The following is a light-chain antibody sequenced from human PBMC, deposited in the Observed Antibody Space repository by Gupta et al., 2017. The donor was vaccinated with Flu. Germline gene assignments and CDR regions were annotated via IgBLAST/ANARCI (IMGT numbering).Light chain of an antibody. CDR2: GAS. J-gene: IGKJ3*01. CDR3: QQYGGVPFT. Sequence: GTLSLSPGERATLSCRASQSVTSNYLAWYQQKPGQAPRLLIFGASSRATGIPDRFSGSGSGTDFTLTLSRLEPEDFAVYYCQQYGGVPFTFGPGTKVDIK. CDR1: QSVTSNY. V-gene: IGKV3-20*01.